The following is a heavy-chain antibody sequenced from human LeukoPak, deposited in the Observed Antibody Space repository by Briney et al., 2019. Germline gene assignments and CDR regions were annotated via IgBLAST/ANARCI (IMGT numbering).Heavy chain of an antibody. CDR1: SGSIRSQH. Sequence: PSETLSLTCTVSSGSIRSQHWSWIRQPPGKGPEWIGFISYSGTTYYNPSLESRVTISRDTSRNQFSLKLSSVTAADTAVYYCTRDRNGGDHYYMDVWGKGTTVNVSS. D-gene: IGHD3-16*01. J-gene: IGHJ6*03. CDR2: ISYSGTT. CDR3: TRDRNGGDHYYMDV. V-gene: IGHV4-59*11.